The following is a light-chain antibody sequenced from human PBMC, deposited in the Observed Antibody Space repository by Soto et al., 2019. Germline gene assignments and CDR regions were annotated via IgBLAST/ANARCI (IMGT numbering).Light chain of an antibody. V-gene: IGKV1-39*01. CDR1: QSISNY. CDR3: QQSYTSPYT. J-gene: IGKJ2*01. Sequence: DTPMTQSPSSLSASVGDRVTITCRASQSISNYLNWYQQKPGKAPKLLIYSASSLQSGVPSRFSGSGSGTDFTLTISSLQPEDFATYYCQQSYTSPYTFGQGTKLEIK. CDR2: SAS.